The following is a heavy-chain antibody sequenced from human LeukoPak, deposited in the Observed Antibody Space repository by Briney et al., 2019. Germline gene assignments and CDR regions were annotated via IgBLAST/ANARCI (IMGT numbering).Heavy chain of an antibody. D-gene: IGHD5/OR15-5a*01. CDR1: GYAFSSYG. Sequence: ASVKVSCKASGYAFSSYGISWVRQAPGQGLEWMGWISGYNGHTNYAQNLQGRVTMTTDTSTTTAYTELRSLRYDDTAVYYCARDWHSVSSTREIYFDYWGQGTLVTVSS. V-gene: IGHV1-18*01. J-gene: IGHJ4*02. CDR2: ISGYNGHT. CDR3: ARDWHSVSSTREIYFDY.